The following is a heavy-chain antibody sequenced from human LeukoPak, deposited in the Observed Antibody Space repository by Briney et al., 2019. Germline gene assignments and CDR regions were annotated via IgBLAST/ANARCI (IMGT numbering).Heavy chain of an antibody. D-gene: IGHD5-18*01. CDR2: IKKDGSEK. Sequence: PGGSLRLSCAASGFTFSSYWMSWVRQAPGKGLEWVANIKKDGSEKYYVDSVKGGFTISRDNAKTSLYLQMNSLRAEDTAVYYCARHLSGVTGYTYGRGIDYWGQGTLVTVSS. CDR3: ARHLSGVTGYTYGRGIDY. V-gene: IGHV3-7*01. J-gene: IGHJ4*02. CDR1: GFTFSSYW.